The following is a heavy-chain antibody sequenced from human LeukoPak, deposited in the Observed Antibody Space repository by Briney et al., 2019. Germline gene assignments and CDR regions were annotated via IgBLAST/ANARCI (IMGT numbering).Heavy chain of an antibody. Sequence: ASVKVSCKTSGYVFTDYHINWLRQAPGQGLEWIGWISTFNGSIKFLQKFQGRVTLTTDTSTTTGYMELSSLTSDDTAVYYCARDGPGFGYFDHWGQGTLVTVSS. V-gene: IGHV1-18*01. J-gene: IGHJ4*02. CDR2: ISTFNGSI. D-gene: IGHD3-16*01. CDR3: ARDGPGFGYFDH. CDR1: GYVFTDYH.